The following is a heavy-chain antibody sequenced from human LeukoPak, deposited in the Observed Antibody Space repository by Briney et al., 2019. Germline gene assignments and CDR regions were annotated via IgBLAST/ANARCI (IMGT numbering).Heavy chain of an antibody. CDR1: GGSVSSGSYN. CDR3: ARVDSSLTYFDY. CDR2: IYDSGST. J-gene: IGHJ4*02. Sequence: PSETLSLTCTVSGGSVSSGSYNWSWIRQPPGKGLEWIGYIYDSGSTNYNPSLKSRVTISVDTSKNQFSLKLSSVTAADTAVYYCARVDSSLTYFDYWGQGTLVTVSS. V-gene: IGHV4-61*01. D-gene: IGHD6-13*01.